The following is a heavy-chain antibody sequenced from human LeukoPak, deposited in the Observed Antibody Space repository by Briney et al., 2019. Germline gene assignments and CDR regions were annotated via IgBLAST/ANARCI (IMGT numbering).Heavy chain of an antibody. J-gene: IGHJ3*02. CDR3: VRDPGWGAFDI. D-gene: IGHD3-16*01. V-gene: IGHV3-7*01. CDR1: GFTFSNFW. CDR2: INPDGSTT. Sequence: GGSLRLSCAASGFTFSNFWMSWVRQAPGKGLEWVAIINPDGSTTGYVDSVKGRFTISRDNAKNSLCLQLNSLRAEDTAVYYCVRDPGWGAFDIWGQGTMVTVSS.